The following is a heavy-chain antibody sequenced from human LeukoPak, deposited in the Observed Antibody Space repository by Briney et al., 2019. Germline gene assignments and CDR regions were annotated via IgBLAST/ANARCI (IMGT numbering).Heavy chain of an antibody. D-gene: IGHD6-19*01. CDR1: GFRFSGYW. V-gene: IGHV4-34*01. CDR3: ARGNRIAVAARDYYYYGMDV. CDR2: INHSGST. Sequence: GSLRLSCAASGFRFSGYWMTWVRQAPGKGLEWIGEINHSGSTNYNPSLKSRVTISVDTSKNQFSLKLSSVTAADTAVYYCARGNRIAVAARDYYYYGMDVWGQGTTVTVSS. J-gene: IGHJ6*02.